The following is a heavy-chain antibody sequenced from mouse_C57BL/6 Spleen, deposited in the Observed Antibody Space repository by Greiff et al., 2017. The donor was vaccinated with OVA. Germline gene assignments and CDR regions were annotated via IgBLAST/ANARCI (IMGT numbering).Heavy chain of an antibody. CDR3: ARSSLLGGYAMDY. J-gene: IGHJ4*01. CDR1: GYTFTSYW. V-gene: IGHV1-52*01. Sequence: VQLQQPGAELVRPGSSVKLSCKASGYTFTSYWMHWVKQRPIQGLEWIGNIDPSDSETHYNQKFKDKATLTVDKSSSTAYMQLSSLTSEDSAVYYCARSSLLGGYAMDYWGQGTSVTVSS. CDR2: IDPSDSET. D-gene: IGHD4-1*01.